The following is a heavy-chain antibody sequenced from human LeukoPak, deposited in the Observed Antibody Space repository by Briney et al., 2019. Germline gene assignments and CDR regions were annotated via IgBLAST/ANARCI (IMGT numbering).Heavy chain of an antibody. Sequence: PGGSLRLSCAASGFTVSSNYMSWVRQAPGKGLEWVAHIKEDGSDKNYVDSVKGRFTISRDNAKNSLYLQMNSLRVEDTAVYYCARVHWYFDFWGRGTLVTVSS. J-gene: IGHJ2*01. V-gene: IGHV3-7*04. CDR1: GFTVSSNY. CDR3: ARVHWYFDF. CDR2: IKEDGSDK.